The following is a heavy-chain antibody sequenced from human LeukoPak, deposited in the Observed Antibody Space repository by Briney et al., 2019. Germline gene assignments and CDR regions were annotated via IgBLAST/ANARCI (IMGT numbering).Heavy chain of an antibody. Sequence: QAGGSLRLSCAASGFTFSSYEMNWVRQAPGKGLEWVSYISSSGSTIYYADSVKGRFTISRDSAKNSLYLQMNSLRAEDTAVYYCARTHTSGVHFDYWGQGTLVTVSS. CDR3: ARTHTSGVHFDY. D-gene: IGHD2-8*01. CDR1: GFTFSSYE. CDR2: ISSSGSTI. V-gene: IGHV3-48*03. J-gene: IGHJ4*02.